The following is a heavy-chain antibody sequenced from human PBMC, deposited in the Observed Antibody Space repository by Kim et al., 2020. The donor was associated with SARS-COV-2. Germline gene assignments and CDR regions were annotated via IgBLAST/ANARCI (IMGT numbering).Heavy chain of an antibody. CDR1: GGSISSSSYY. CDR2: IYYSGST. J-gene: IGHJ6*02. Sequence: SETLSLTCTVSGGSISSSSYYWGWIRQPPGKGLEWIGSIYYSGSTYYNPSLKSRVTIPVDTSKNQFSLKLSSVTAADTAVYYCARQSPASNYYYYGMDVWGQGTTVTVSS. V-gene: IGHV4-39*01. CDR3: ARQSPASNYYYYGMDV.